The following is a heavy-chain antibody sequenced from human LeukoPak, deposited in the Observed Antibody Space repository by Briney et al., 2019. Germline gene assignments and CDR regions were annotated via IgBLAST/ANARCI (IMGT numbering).Heavy chain of an antibody. CDR2: ISSSGSTI. V-gene: IGHV3-48*03. CDR3: ARGKTSQNIVTRKTYNWFDP. Sequence: GGSLRLSCAASGFTFSSYEMNWVRQAPGKGLEWVSYISSSGSTIYYADSVKGRFTISRDNAKNSLYLQMKSLRAEDTAVNYCARGKTSQNIVTRKTYNWFDPWSQGTLVTVSS. J-gene: IGHJ5*02. CDR1: GFTFSSYE. D-gene: IGHD2/OR15-2a*01.